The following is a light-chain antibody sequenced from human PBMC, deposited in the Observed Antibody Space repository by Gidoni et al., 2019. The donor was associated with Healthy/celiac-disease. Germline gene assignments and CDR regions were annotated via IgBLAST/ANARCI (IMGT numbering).Light chain of an antibody. Sequence: PPALPVTPGEPASSSCRSSQSLLHSNGYNYLDWYLQKPGQSPQLLIYLGSNRATGVPDRFSGSGSGTDFTLKISRVEAEDVGVYYCMQALQTPLTFXGGTKVEIK. CDR2: LGS. V-gene: IGKV2-28*01. CDR1: QSLLHSNGYNY. J-gene: IGKJ4*01. CDR3: MQALQTPLT.